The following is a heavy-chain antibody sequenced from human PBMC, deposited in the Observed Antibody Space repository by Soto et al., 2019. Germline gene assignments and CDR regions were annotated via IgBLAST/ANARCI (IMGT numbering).Heavy chain of an antibody. CDR1: GYTSSSYG. CDR2: ISVFNGDT. D-gene: IGHD3-16*01. V-gene: IGHV1-18*01. J-gene: IGHJ6*02. CDR3: ATKDDHKDDQPYYYGMDV. Sequence: ASVKVSCKALGYTSSSYGINWVRQAPGQGLEWMGWISVFNGDTKYAQKFQGRVAITKDPGTSTAHMELRSLRSDDAAVYFCATKDDHKDDQPYYYGMDVWGQGTTVTVSS.